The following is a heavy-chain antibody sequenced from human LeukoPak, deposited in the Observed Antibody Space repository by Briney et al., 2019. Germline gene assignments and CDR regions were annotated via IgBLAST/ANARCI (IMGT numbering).Heavy chain of an antibody. J-gene: IGHJ6*02. V-gene: IGHV1-18*01. Sequence: GASVKVSCKASGYTFTSYGISWVRQAPGQGLEWMGWISAYNGNTNYAQKLQGRVTMTTDTSTSTAYMELRSLRSDDTAVYYCARGGVLRYFDWLFAGETQRDYYYGMDVWGQGTTVTVS. CDR1: GYTFTSYG. CDR2: ISAYNGNT. CDR3: ARGGVLRYFDWLFAGETQRDYYYGMDV. D-gene: IGHD3-9*01.